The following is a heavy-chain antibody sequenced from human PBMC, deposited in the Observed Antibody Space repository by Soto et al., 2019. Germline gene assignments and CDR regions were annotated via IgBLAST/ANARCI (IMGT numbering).Heavy chain of an antibody. CDR1: GGTFSSYA. J-gene: IGHJ5*02. D-gene: IGHD3-10*01. Sequence: QVQLVQSGAEVKKPGSSVKVSCKASGGTFSSYAISWVRQAPGQGLEWMGGIIPIFGTANYAQKFQGRVTITADESTSTAYMERSSLRSEDTAVYYCASQYGSGSYRLNWFDPWGQGTLVTVSS. CDR3: ASQYGSGSYRLNWFDP. V-gene: IGHV1-69*01. CDR2: IIPIFGTA.